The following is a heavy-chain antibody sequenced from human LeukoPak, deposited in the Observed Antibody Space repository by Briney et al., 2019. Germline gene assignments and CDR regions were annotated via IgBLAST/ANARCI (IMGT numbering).Heavy chain of an antibody. D-gene: IGHD1-26*01. V-gene: IGHV4-39*01. CDR1: GASISSSCYY. Sequence: SSETLSLTCSVSGASISSSCYYWGWIRQPPGKGLEWSGSIYYSGSTYYNPSLKSRVTISVDTSKNQFPLKLSSVTAADTAVYYCARHSGSYYQPLDCWGQGTLVTVSS. J-gene: IGHJ4*02. CDR2: IYYSGST. CDR3: ARHSGSYYQPLDC.